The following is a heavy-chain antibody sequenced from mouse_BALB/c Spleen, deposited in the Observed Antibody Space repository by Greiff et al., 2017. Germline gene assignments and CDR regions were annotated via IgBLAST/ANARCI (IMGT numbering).Heavy chain of an antibody. CDR1: GFTFSSFG. Sequence: EVKLMESGGGLVQPGGSRKLSCAASGFTFSSFGMHWVRQAPEKGLEWVAYISSGSSTIYYADTVKGRFTISRDNPKNTLFLQMTSLRSEDTAMYYCARENDYDGGAMDYWGQGTSVTVSS. J-gene: IGHJ4*01. CDR2: ISSGSSTI. CDR3: ARENDYDGGAMDY. D-gene: IGHD2-4*01. V-gene: IGHV5-17*02.